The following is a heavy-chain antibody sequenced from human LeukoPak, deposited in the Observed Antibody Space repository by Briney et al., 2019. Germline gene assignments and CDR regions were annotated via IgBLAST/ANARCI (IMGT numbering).Heavy chain of an antibody. CDR3: ARTPRHNVLRFLEWYDAFDI. CDR2: IIPIFGTA. D-gene: IGHD3-3*01. J-gene: IGHJ3*02. V-gene: IGHV1-69*06. Sequence: SVKVSCKASGGTFSSYAISWVRQAPGQGLEWMGGIIPIFGTANYAQKFQGRVTITADKSTSTAYMELSSLRSEDTAVYYCARTPRHNVLRFLEWYDAFDIWGQGTMVTVSS. CDR1: GGTFSSYA.